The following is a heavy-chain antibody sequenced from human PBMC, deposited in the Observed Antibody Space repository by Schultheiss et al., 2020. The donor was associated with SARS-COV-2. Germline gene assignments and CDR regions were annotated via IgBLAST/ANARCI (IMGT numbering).Heavy chain of an antibody. Sequence: SETLSLTCTVSGGSISSSSYYWSWIRQPPGKGLEWIGEINHSGSTNYNPSLKSRVTISVDTSKNQFSLKLSSVTAADTAVYYCARKAGYCSSTSCYSGWFDPWGQGTLVTVSS. V-gene: IGHV4-61*01. J-gene: IGHJ5*02. D-gene: IGHD2-2*02. CDR1: GGSISSSSYY. CDR2: INHSGST. CDR3: ARKAGYCSSTSCYSGWFDP.